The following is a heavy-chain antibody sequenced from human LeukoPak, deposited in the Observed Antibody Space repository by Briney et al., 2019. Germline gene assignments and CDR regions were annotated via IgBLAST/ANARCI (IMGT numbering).Heavy chain of an antibody. D-gene: IGHD3-22*01. V-gene: IGHV4-30-4*01. CDR3: AKYDYDSSGYYY. J-gene: IGHJ4*02. CDR1: GGSISSGDYY. CDR2: IYYSGST. Sequence: SETLSLTCTVSGGSISSGDYYWSWIRQPPGKGLEWIGYIYYSGSTYYNPSLKSRVTISVDTSKNQFSLKLSSVTAADTAVYYCAKYDYDSSGYYYWGQGTLVTVSS.